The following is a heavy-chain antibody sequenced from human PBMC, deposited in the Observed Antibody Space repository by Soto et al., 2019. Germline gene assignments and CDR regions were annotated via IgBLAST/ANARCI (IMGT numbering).Heavy chain of an antibody. CDR1: GYTFTSYG. V-gene: IGHV1-18*01. Sequence: GASVKVSCKASGYTFTSYGISWVRQAPGQGLEWMGWISAYNGNTNYAQKLQGRVTMTTDTSTSTAYMELRSLRSDDTAVYYCARDRLTMVRGVIITGFYGDWFDPWGQGTLVTVSS. CDR2: ISAYNGNT. D-gene: IGHD3-10*01. CDR3: ARDRLTMVRGVIITGFYGDWFDP. J-gene: IGHJ5*02.